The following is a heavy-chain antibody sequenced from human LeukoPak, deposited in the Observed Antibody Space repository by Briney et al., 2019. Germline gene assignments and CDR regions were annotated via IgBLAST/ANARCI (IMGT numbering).Heavy chain of an antibody. V-gene: IGHV4-59*01. Sequence: SETLSLTCAVYGGSFSGYYWSWIRQPPGKGLEWIGYIYYSGSTNYNPSLKSRVTISVDMSKNQFSLKLSSVTAADTAVYYCARTIRSGSQFADYWGQGTLVTVSS. D-gene: IGHD3-22*01. CDR2: IYYSGST. CDR1: GGSFSGYY. J-gene: IGHJ4*02. CDR3: ARTIRSGSQFADY.